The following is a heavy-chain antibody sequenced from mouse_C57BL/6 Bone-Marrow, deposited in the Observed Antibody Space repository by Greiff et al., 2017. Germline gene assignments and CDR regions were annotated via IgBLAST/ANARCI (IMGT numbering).Heavy chain of an antibody. D-gene: IGHD1-1*01. Sequence: VQLQQSGAELVKPGASEKMSCKASGYTFPTYPIEWMKQNHGKSLEWIGNFHPYNDDTKYNEKFKGKATLTVEKSSSTVYLELSRLTSDDSAVYYCARSYYGSSDYAMDYWGQGTSVTVSS. CDR2: FHPYNDDT. CDR1: GYTFPTYP. J-gene: IGHJ4*01. V-gene: IGHV1-47*01. CDR3: ARSYYGSSDYAMDY.